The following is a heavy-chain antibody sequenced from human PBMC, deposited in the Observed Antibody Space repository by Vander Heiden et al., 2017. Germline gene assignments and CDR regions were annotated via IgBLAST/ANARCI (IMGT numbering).Heavy chain of an antibody. Sequence: EVQLVESGGGLVRPGGSLSLSCAASEFTFISYTMNWVRLGPGKGLEWVASINTVGSDIYYADSVKGRFTISRDNAKNSLFLQMNSLRADDTAIYFCARAQVDTVHFGMDVWGQGTSVTVSS. CDR1: EFTFISYT. V-gene: IGHV3-21*04. J-gene: IGHJ6*02. CDR3: ARAQVDTVHFGMDV. D-gene: IGHD3-3*02. CDR2: INTVGSDI.